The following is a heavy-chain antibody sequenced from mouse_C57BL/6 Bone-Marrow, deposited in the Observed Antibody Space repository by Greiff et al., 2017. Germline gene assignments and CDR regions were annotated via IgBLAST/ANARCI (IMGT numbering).Heavy chain of an antibody. V-gene: IGHV8-8*01. J-gene: IGHJ1*03. D-gene: IGHD2-5*01. CDR3: ARTYSNYEYFAF. Sequence: QVTLKVCGPGILQPSQTLSLTCSFSGFSLSNCGMGVGWIRQPPGKGLEWLANIWWDDDKYYNPALKSRLTISKDTSKNQVFLKIANVDTADTATYYCARTYSNYEYFAFWGTGPPVTVSS. CDR1: GFSLSNCGMG. CDR2: IWWDDDK.